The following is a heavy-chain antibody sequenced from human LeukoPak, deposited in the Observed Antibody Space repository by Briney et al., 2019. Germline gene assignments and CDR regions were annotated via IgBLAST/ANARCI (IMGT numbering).Heavy chain of an antibody. D-gene: IGHD5-24*01. Sequence: SETLSLTCTVSGGSIRSSDYYWGWIRQPPGTGLEWIGSIQYGGSTYDNASLKNRLTISVDTSKNQFSLKLSSVTAADTAVYYCVRLSVQMSTVRAAEYIQHWGQGTLVIVSS. CDR1: GGSIRSSDYY. V-gene: IGHV4-39*01. CDR2: IQYGGST. J-gene: IGHJ1*01. CDR3: VRLSVQMSTVRAAEYIQH.